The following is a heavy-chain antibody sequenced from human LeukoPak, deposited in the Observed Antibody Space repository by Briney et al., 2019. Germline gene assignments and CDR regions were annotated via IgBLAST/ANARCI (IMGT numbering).Heavy chain of an antibody. CDR3: AKAPYDFWSGYHYFDY. CDR1: GFTFSSYA. CDR2: ISGSGGST. D-gene: IGHD3-3*01. J-gene: IGHJ4*02. Sequence: GGSPRLSCAASGFTFSSYAMSWVRQAPGKGLEWVSGISGSGGSTYCADSVKGRFTISRDNSKNTLYLQMNCLRAEDTAVYYCAKAPYDFWSGYHYFDYWGQGTLVTVSS. V-gene: IGHV3-23*01.